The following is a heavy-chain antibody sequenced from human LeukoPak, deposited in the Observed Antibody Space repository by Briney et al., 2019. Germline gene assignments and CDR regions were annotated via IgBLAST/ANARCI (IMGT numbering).Heavy chain of an antibody. D-gene: IGHD2-2*01. Sequence: SETLSLTCAVYGGSFSGYYWSWIRQPPGKGLEWIGEINHSGSTNYNPSLKSRVTISVDTSKNQFSLKLSSVTAADTAVYYCARGSEVVAAANNWIDPWGQGTLVTVSS. J-gene: IGHJ5*02. V-gene: IGHV4-34*01. CDR1: GGSFSGYY. CDR2: INHSGST. CDR3: ARGSEVVAAANNWIDP.